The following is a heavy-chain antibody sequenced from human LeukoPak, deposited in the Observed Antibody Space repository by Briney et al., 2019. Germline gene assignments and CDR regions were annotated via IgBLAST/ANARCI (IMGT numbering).Heavy chain of an antibody. J-gene: IGHJ4*02. CDR1: GYTFTGYY. D-gene: IGHD2-21*01. CDR3: ARSLHAYCGGDCYTPFDY. CDR2: INPNSGGT. V-gene: IGHV1-2*02. Sequence: GASVKVSCKASGYTFTGYYMHWVRQAPGQGLEWKGWINPNSGGTNYAQKFQGRVTMTRDTSISTAYMELSRLRSDDTAVYYCARSLHAYCGGDCYTPFDYWGQGTLVTVSS.